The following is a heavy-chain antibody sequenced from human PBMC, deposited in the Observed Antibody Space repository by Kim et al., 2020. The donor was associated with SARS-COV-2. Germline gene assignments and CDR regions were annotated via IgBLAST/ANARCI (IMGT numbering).Heavy chain of an antibody. CDR1: GGSFSGYY. J-gene: IGHJ6*03. D-gene: IGHD3-9*01. CDR2: INHSGST. V-gene: IGHV4-34*01. Sequence: SETLSLTCAVYGGSFSGYYWSWIRQPPGKGLEWIGEINHSGSTNYNPSLKSRVTISVDTSKNQFSLKLSSVTAADTAVYYCARGEFRIFTGYSYYSYYM. CDR3: ARGEFRIFTGYSYYSYYM.